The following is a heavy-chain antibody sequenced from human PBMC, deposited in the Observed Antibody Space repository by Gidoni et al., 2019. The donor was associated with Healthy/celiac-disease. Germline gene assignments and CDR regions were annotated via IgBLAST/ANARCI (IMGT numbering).Heavy chain of an antibody. J-gene: IGHJ3*02. D-gene: IGHD7-27*01. CDR3: AKDARNAGLYWGLDAFDI. Sequence: EVQLLESGGGLVQPGGSLRVSCAASGFTFRSYAMSWVRQAPGKGLEWVSAISGSGGSTYYADSVKGRFTISRDNSKNTLYLQMNSLRAEDTAVYYCAKDARNAGLYWGLDAFDIWGQGTMVTVSS. CDR2: ISGSGGST. V-gene: IGHV3-23*01. CDR1: GFTFRSYA.